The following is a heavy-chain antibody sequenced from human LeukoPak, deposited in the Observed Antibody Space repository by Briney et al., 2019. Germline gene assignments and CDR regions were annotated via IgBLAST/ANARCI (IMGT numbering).Heavy chain of an antibody. V-gene: IGHV3-23*01. J-gene: IGHJ4*02. D-gene: IGHD5-12*01. Sequence: GGSLRLSCAASGYTLRSYDMSWVREAPGKGLEWVAATSGSGVNSYYADSVRGRFTISRDNSQNTLYLQMDSLRAEDTALYYCAKEYSGYDFDYWGQGTLVTVSS. CDR3: AKEYSGYDFDY. CDR2: TSGSGVNS. CDR1: GYTLRSYD.